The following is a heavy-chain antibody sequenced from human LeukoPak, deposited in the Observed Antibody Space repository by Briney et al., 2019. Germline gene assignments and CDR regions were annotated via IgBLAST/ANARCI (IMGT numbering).Heavy chain of an antibody. CDR1: GGSFSGYY. D-gene: IGHD6-19*01. V-gene: IGHV4-34*01. J-gene: IGHJ5*02. CDR2: INHSGST. CDR3: AGRDSSGWYNWFDP. Sequence: SETLSLTCAVYGGSFSGYYWSWIRQPPGKGLEWIGEINHSGSTNYNPSLKSRVTISVDTSKNQFSLKLSSVTAADTAVYYCAGRDSSGWYNWFDPWGQGTLVTVSS.